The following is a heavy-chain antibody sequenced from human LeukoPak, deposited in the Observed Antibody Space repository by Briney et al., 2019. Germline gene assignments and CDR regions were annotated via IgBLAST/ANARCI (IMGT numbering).Heavy chain of an antibody. CDR2: ISGSGKTT. Sequence: GGSLRLSCATSGFMFSSYAMSWVRQAPGKGLEWVSTISGSGKTTYYADSVKGRFTISRDNSKNTLYLQMNSLSAEDTAVYYCAKSRNSSSSHFDYWGQGTLVTVSS. CDR3: AKSRNSSSSHFDY. V-gene: IGHV3-23*01. D-gene: IGHD2/OR15-2a*01. CDR1: GFMFSSYA. J-gene: IGHJ4*02.